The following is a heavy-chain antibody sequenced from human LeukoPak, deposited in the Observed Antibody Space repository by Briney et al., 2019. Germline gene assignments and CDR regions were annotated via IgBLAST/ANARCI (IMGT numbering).Heavy chain of an antibody. CDR1: GFTFSSYA. J-gene: IGHJ4*02. Sequence: GGSPRLSCAASGFTFSSYAMSWVRQAPGKGLEWVSAISGSGGSTYYADSVKGRFTISRDNSKNTLYLQMNSLRAEDTAVYYCAKVDTAMGGYFGYWGQGTLVTVSS. D-gene: IGHD5-18*01. V-gene: IGHV3-23*01. CDR2: ISGSGGST. CDR3: AKVDTAMGGYFGY.